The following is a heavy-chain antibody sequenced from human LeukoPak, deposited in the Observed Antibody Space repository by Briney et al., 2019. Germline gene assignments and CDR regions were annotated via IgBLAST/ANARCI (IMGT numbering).Heavy chain of an antibody. CDR3: ARDLEVRGKGYYYYMDV. CDR1: GYTFTGYY. J-gene: IGHJ6*03. D-gene: IGHD3-10*01. V-gene: IGHV1-2*02. CDR2: INPNSGGT. Sequence: GASVKVSCKASGYTFTGYYMHWVRQAPGQGLEWMGWINPNSGGTNYAQKFQGRVTMTRDTSINTAYMELSRLRSDDTAVYYCARDLEVRGKGYYYYMDVWGKGTTVTVSS.